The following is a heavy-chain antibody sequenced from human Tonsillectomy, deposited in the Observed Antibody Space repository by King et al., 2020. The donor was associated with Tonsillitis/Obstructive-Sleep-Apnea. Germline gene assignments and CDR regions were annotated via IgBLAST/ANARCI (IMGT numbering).Heavy chain of an antibody. Sequence: VQLQESGPGLVKPSETLSLTCTVSGGSISSSYWSWVRQPPGKGLEWIGYISYSGSTNYNPSLKSRVTISVDTSKNQFSLRLSSVTAADTAVYYCARDMVLEAGGDAFDIWGQGTMVTVSS. CDR1: GGSISSSY. CDR2: ISYSGST. J-gene: IGHJ3*02. D-gene: IGHD2-8*01. V-gene: IGHV4-59*01. CDR3: ARDMVLEAGGDAFDI.